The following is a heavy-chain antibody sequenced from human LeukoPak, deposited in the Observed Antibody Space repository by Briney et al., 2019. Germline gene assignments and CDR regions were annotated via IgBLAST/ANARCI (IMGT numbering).Heavy chain of an antibody. J-gene: IGHJ4*02. Sequence: PGGSLRLSCAASGFTFHSYWMHWVRQAPGKGLVWVSRIDNDGGSTTYADSVKGRFTISRDNAKNTLYLQMNSLRAEDTAVYYCARLREIPVFGVVTKSTSYFDYWGQGTLVTVSS. CDR3: ARLREIPVFGVVTKSTSYFDY. CDR2: IDNDGGST. V-gene: IGHV3-74*01. CDR1: GFTFHSYW. D-gene: IGHD3-3*01.